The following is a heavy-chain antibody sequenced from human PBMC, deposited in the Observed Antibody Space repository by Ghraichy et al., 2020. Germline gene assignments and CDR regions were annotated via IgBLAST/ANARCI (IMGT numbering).Heavy chain of an antibody. V-gene: IGHV3-23*01. CDR1: GLTLSNHV. CDR3: AKNPRLAVADPFDY. J-gene: IGHJ4*02. Sequence: GGSLRLSCKAYGLTLSNHVMNWVRQSPGKGLEWVSVISGTGSSTYIADSVKGRFTISRDNSKNTLYLQMSRLRADDTAIYYCAKNPRLAVADPFDYWGQGTLVTVSS. D-gene: IGHD6-19*01. CDR2: ISGTGSST.